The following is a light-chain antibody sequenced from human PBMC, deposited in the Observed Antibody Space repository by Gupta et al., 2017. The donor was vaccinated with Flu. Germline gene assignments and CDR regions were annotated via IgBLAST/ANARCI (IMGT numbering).Light chain of an antibody. Sequence: TGAGTSGHYPDWFQQKPGQAPRTLIYYTSNKHSWTPARFSGSLLGGKAALTLSGAQPEDEAEYYCLLSYSGARYWVFGGGTKLTVL. CDR3: LLSYSGARYWV. V-gene: IGLV7-46*01. CDR2: YTS. CDR1: TGAGTSGHY. J-gene: IGLJ3*02.